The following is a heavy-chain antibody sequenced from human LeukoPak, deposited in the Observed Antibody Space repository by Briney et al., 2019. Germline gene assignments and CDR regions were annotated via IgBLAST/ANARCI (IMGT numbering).Heavy chain of an antibody. CDR2: IIPIFGTA. CDR3: ARGGGVWSGYYIDAFDI. D-gene: IGHD3-3*01. CDR1: GYTFISYG. V-gene: IGHV1-69*13. Sequence: SVKVSCKTSGYTFISYGISWVRQAPGQGLEWMGGIIPIFGTANYAQKFQGRVTITADESTSTAYMELSSLRSEDTAVYYCARGGGVWSGYYIDAFDIWGQGTMVTVSS. J-gene: IGHJ3*02.